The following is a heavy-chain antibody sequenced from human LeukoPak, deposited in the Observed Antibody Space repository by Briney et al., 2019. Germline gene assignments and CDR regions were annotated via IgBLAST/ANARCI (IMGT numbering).Heavy chain of an antibody. CDR1: GGSISSYY. CDR3: ARGDYYDSSGPYFDY. CDR2: IYTSGST. J-gene: IGHJ4*02. Sequence: PSETLSLTCTASGGSISSYYWSWIRRPAGKGLEWIGRIYTSGSTNYNPSLKSRVTMSVDTSQNQFSLQLRSVTAADTAVYYCARGDYYDSSGPYFDYWGQGTLVTVSS. V-gene: IGHV4-4*07. D-gene: IGHD3-22*01.